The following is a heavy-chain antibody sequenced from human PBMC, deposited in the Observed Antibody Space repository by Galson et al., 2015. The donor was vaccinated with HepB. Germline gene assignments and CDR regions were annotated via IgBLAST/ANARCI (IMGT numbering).Heavy chain of an antibody. J-gene: IGHJ4*02. CDR2: IRYDGGNK. CDR1: GFTFSSYA. CDR3: CMDTVDFDY. D-gene: IGHD2-2*03. Sequence: SLRLSCAASGFTFSSYAMHWVRQAPGKGLEWVAVIRYDGGNKYYADSVKGRFTISRDNSKNTLYLQMNSLIAEDTAVYYCCMDTVDFDYWGQGTLVTVSS. V-gene: IGHV3-30*03.